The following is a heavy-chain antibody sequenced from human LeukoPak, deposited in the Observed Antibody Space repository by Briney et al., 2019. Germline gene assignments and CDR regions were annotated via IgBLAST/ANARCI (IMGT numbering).Heavy chain of an antibody. D-gene: IGHD3-22*01. CDR2: ISYDGSNK. Sequence: GGSLRLSCAASGFTFSSYAMHWVRQAPGKGLEWVAVISYDGSNKYYADSVKGRFTISRDNSKNTLYLQMNSLRAEDTAVYYCAREVYDSSGYPAPLDYWGQGTLVTVSS. CDR1: GFTFSSYA. V-gene: IGHV3-30*04. J-gene: IGHJ4*02. CDR3: AREVYDSSGYPAPLDY.